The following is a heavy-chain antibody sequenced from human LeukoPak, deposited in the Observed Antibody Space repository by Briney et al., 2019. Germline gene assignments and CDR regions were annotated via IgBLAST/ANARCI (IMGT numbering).Heavy chain of an antibody. J-gene: IGHJ6*03. Sequence: SETLSLTCTVSGGSISSGSYYWSWIRQPAGKGLEWIGRIYTSGSTNYNPSLKSRVTISVDTSKNQFSLKLSSVTAADTAVYYCARDRPIDFWSGYYPYYYYYYMDVWGKGTTVTVSS. V-gene: IGHV4-61*02. CDR1: GGSISSGSYY. D-gene: IGHD3-3*01. CDR3: ARDRPIDFWSGYYPYYYYYYMDV. CDR2: IYTSGST.